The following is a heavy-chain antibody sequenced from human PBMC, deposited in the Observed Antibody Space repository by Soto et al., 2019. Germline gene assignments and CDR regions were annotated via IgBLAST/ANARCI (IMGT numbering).Heavy chain of an antibody. J-gene: IGHJ5*02. CDR2: INSDGSST. D-gene: IGHD3-22*01. CDR1: GFTFSSYG. Sequence: EVQLVESGGGLVQPGGSLSLPCAASGFTFSSYGMNWVRQAPGKGLGWVSGINSDGSSTGYADSVKGRFTISRDNAKNTLYLQMNSLRAEDTAVYYCARDKIPYDSSGYYYHWGQGTLVTVSS. V-gene: IGHV3-74*01. CDR3: ARDKIPYDSSGYYYH.